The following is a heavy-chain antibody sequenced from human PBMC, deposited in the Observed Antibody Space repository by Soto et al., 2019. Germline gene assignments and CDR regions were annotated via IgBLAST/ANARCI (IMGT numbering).Heavy chain of an antibody. CDR1: GYTFTSYG. CDR3: ARYYDFWSGYYPYYYYYGMDV. V-gene: IGHV1-18*01. Sequence: QVQLVQSGAEVKKPGASVKVSCKASGYTFTSYGISWVRQAPGQGLEWMGWISAYNGNTNYAQKLQGRVTMTTDTSTSTAYMELRSLRSDDTAVYYCARYYDFWSGYYPYYYYYGMDVWGQGTTVTVSS. J-gene: IGHJ6*02. D-gene: IGHD3-3*01. CDR2: ISAYNGNT.